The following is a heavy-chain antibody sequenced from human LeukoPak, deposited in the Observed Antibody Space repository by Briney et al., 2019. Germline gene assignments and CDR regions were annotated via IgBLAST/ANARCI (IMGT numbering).Heavy chain of an antibody. CDR1: GFTFSSYS. CDR3: ARDPSGSSSY. CDR2: ISSSSSYI. Sequence: GGSLRLSXAASGFTFSSYSMNWVSQAPGKGLEWVSSISSSSSYIYYADSVKGRFTISRDNAKNSLYLQMNSLRAEDTAVYYCARDPSGSSSYWGQGTLVTVSS. J-gene: IGHJ4*02. D-gene: IGHD1-26*01. V-gene: IGHV3-21*01.